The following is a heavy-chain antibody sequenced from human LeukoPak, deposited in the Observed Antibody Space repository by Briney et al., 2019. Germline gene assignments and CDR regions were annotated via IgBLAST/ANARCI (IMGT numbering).Heavy chain of an antibody. D-gene: IGHD3-10*01. J-gene: IGHJ6*02. CDR1: GFTFSSYS. CDR2: ISSSSSYI. Sequence: GGSLRLACAASGFTFSSYSMNRVRQAPGKGLEWVSSISSSSSYIYYADSVKGRFTISRDNAKNSLYLQMNSLRAEDTAVYYCARDGPEVLWFGELLSLSYYYYYGMDVWGQGTTVTVSS. V-gene: IGHV3-21*01. CDR3: ARDGPEVLWFGELLSLSYYYYYGMDV.